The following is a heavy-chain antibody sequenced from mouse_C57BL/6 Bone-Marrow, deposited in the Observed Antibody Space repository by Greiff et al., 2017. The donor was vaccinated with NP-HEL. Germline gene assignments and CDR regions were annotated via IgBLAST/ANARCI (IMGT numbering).Heavy chain of an antibody. CDR3: ARYYYGSRGWYFDV. D-gene: IGHD1-1*01. J-gene: IGHJ1*03. CDR1: GYTFTSYW. CDR2: IDPNSGGT. V-gene: IGHV1-72*01. Sequence: QVQLQQSGADLVKPGASVKLSCKASGYTFTSYWMRWVKQRPGRGLEWIGRIDPNSGGTKFNEKFKTKATLTVDKPSSTAYMQLSSLTSEDSAVYYCARYYYGSRGWYFDVWGTGTTVTVSS.